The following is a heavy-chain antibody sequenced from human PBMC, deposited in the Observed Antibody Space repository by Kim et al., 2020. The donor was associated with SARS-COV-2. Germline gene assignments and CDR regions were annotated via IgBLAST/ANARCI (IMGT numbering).Heavy chain of an antibody. Sequence: YADSLKGRFTISRYKAKNTLYLQMNSLRAEDTAVYYWAREVLELMLYLDYWGQATLFTVSS. D-gene: IGHD3-16*01. V-gene: IGHV3-30*01. CDR3: AREVLELMLYLDY. J-gene: IGHJ4*02.